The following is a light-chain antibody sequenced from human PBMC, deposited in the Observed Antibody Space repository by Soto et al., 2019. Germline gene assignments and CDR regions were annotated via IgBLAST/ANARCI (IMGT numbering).Light chain of an antibody. CDR2: GAS. V-gene: IGKV3-20*01. J-gene: IGKJ3*01. Sequence: ENLMTQSPGTLSLSPGERATLSCRASQSVNSRYLAWYQQKPGQAPRLFIYGASNRATGIPDRFSGSGSGTDFTLTISSLEPEEFSEYYCQHYGNSPFTFGPGTKVEIK. CDR3: QHYGNSPFT. CDR1: QSVNSRY.